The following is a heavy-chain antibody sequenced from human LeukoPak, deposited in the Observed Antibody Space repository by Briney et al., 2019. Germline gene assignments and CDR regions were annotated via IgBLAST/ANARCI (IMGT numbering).Heavy chain of an antibody. J-gene: IGHJ4*02. CDR1: GFTVSSTY. CDR3: GRLRSSGYVIEH. CDR2: IYSGGST. V-gene: IGHV3-53*01. D-gene: IGHD3-22*01. Sequence: PGGSLRLSCAASGFTVSSTYMSWVRQAPGKGLEWVSVIYSGGSTYYADSVKGRFTISRDNSKNTLYLQMNRLRAEDTVVDYCGRLRSSGYVIEHWGQGTLVTVSS.